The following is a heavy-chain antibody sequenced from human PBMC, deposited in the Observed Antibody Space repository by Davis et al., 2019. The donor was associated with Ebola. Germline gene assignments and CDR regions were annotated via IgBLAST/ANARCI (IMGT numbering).Heavy chain of an antibody. V-gene: IGHV2-70*11. CDR1: GFSLSTSKTS. Sequence: SGPTLVKPTQTLTLTCTYSGFSLSTSKTSVSWIRQPPGKALEWLARIDWDDDKYYSTSLKTRLTISKDTSKKQVVLTMTNMDPVDTATYYCARTRITMLRGIIRDSYYYYGMDVWGQGTTVTVSS. J-gene: IGHJ6*02. D-gene: IGHD3-10*01. CDR2: IDWDDDK. CDR3: ARTRITMLRGIIRDSYYYYGMDV.